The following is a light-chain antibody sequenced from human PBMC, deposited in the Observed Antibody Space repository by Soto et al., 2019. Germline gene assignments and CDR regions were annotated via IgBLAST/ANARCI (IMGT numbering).Light chain of an antibody. CDR2: DSS. Sequence: DIQLTQSPSFLSASVEDRVTISCRASYDISSSLAWYQQEPGKPPKLRIYDSSTLQTGVPLRFTGSGSGRKFTLTISGLQFGDFATYFCQQLSHYPYTFGQGTKLES. V-gene: IGKV1-9*01. CDR1: YDISSS. CDR3: QQLSHYPYT. J-gene: IGKJ2*01.